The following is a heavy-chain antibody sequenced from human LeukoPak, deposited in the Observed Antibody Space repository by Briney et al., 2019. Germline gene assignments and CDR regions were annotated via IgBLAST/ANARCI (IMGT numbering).Heavy chain of an antibody. CDR1: GLTFSSSG. D-gene: IGHD1-26*01. CDR2: TSFDGGNK. Sequence: PGRSLRLSCAASGLTFSSSGMHWVRQAPGKGLEWVPVTSFDGGNKHYADSVKGRFTISRDNSKNTLYLQMNTLRVEDTAVYYCAKGRLLGAPWGMDVWGQGTTVTVSS. CDR3: AKGRLLGAPWGMDV. V-gene: IGHV3-30*18. J-gene: IGHJ6*02.